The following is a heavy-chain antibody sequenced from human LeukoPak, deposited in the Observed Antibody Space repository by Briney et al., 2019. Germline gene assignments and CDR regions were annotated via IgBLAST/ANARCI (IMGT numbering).Heavy chain of an antibody. D-gene: IGHD1-26*01. V-gene: IGHV4-34*01. J-gene: IGHJ6*03. CDR3: ARGMRGSYLYYYYYYYMDV. Sequence: PAETLSLACAVYGGSFSGYYWNWIRQPPGKGLEWIGEINHSGSTNYNPSLKSRVTISVDTSKNQFSLKLSSVTAADTAVYYCARGMRGSYLYYYYYYYMDVWGKGTTVTGSS. CDR1: GGSFSGYY. CDR2: INHSGST.